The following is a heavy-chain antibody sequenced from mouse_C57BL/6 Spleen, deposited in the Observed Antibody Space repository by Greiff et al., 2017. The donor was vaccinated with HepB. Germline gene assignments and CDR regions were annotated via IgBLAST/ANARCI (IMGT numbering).Heavy chain of an antibody. D-gene: IGHD2-1*01. V-gene: IGHV1-50*01. CDR1: GYTFTSYW. CDR3: ARGGGNYYWYFDV. Sequence: QVQLQQPGAELVKPGASVKLSCKASGYTFTSYWMQWVKQRPGQGLEWIGEIDPSDSYTNYNQKFKGKATLTVDTSSSTAYMQLSSLTSEDSAVYYFARGGGNYYWYFDVWGTGTTVTVSS. J-gene: IGHJ1*03. CDR2: IDPSDSYT.